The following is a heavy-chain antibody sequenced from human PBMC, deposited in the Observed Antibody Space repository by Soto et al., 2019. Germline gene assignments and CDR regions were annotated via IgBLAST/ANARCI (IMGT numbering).Heavy chain of an antibody. V-gene: IGHV1-69*01. CDR1: GATFTKYT. D-gene: IGHD3-10*01. CDR3: ARDETVIRGVIKRGGGLDL. J-gene: IGHJ6*02. CDR2: IIPLFGST. Sequence: QVPLEQSGSEVKMPGSSVTVSCKAYGATFTKYTFNWVRQAPGQGLEWMGGIIPLFGSTNYAERFQRRLKVTTMESTGTDVMELSSLPSDNTAIYDCARDETVIRGVIKRGGGLDLWGQGTTVIVSS.